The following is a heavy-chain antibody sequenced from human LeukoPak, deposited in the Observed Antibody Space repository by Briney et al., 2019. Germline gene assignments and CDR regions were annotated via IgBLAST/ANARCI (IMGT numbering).Heavy chain of an antibody. Sequence: RSGGSLRLSCAASGFTFSTSWMHWVRQAPGKGLVWVSRISGDGTTTTYADSVKGRFTISRDNAKNTLFLQMNSLRVDDTAVYYCTRVRSSSWYDYWGQGALVTVSS. V-gene: IGHV3-74*01. CDR2: ISGDGTTT. CDR1: GFTFSTSW. D-gene: IGHD6-13*01. CDR3: TRVRSSSWYDY. J-gene: IGHJ4*02.